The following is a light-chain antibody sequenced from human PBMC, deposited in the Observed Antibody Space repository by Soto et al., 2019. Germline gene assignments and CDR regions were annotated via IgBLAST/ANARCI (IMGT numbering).Light chain of an antibody. V-gene: IGLV1-40*01. Sequence: QSVLTQPPSVSEAPGQRVTISCTGSSSNIGAGYDVHWYQQLPGTAPKLLIYGNSNRPSGVPDRFSGSKSGTSASLAITGLQAEDEADYYCHSYDSSLSALFGGGTKLTVL. CDR3: HSYDSSLSAL. CDR1: SSNIGAGYD. J-gene: IGLJ2*01. CDR2: GNS.